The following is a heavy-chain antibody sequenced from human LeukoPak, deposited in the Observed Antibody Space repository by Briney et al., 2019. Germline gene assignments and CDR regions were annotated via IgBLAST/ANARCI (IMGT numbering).Heavy chain of an antibody. CDR2: IYYSGST. Sequence: PSETLSLTCSVSGGSISSSSYSWGWIRQPPGKGLEWIGSIYYSGSTYYNPSLKSRVTISVDTSKNQFSLKLTSVTAADTAVYFCARVAAAGNYYFDYWGQGTLVTVSS. CDR3: ARVAAAGNYYFDY. D-gene: IGHD6-13*01. V-gene: IGHV4-39*07. CDR1: GGSISSSSYS. J-gene: IGHJ4*02.